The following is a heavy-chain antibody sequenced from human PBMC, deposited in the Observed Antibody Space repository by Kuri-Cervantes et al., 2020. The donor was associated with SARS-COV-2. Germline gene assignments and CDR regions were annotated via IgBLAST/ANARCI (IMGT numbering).Heavy chain of an antibody. Sequence: GESLKISCAASGFTFSSYAMHWVRQAPGKGLEWVAVISYDGSNKYYADSVKGRFTISRDNSQNTLYLQMNSLRAEDTAVYYCAVNLEKWELLLGVLNFDYWGQGTLVTVSS. CDR2: ISYDGSNK. D-gene: IGHD1-26*01. CDR1: GFTFSSYA. J-gene: IGHJ4*02. V-gene: IGHV3-30-3*01. CDR3: AVNLEKWELLLGVLNFDY.